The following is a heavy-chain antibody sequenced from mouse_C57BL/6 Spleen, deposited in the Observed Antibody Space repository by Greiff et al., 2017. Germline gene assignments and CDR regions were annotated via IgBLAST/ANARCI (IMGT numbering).Heavy chain of an antibody. V-gene: IGHV1-69*01. CDR1: GYTFTSYW. CDR2: IDPSDSYT. Sequence: QVQLKQPGAELVMPGASVKLSCKASGYTFTSYWMHWVKQRPGQGLEWIGEIDPSDSYTNYNQKFKGKATLTVDKSSSTAYMQLSSLTSEDSAVYYCARSVITTVVARYFEGWGTGTTVTVSS. J-gene: IGHJ1*03. CDR3: ARSVITTVVARYFEG. D-gene: IGHD1-1*01.